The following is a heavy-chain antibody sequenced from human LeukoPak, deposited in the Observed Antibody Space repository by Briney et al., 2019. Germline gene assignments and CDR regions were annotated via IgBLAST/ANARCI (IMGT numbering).Heavy chain of an antibody. CDR2: IRSKANSYAT. D-gene: IGHD1-26*01. V-gene: IGHV3-73*01. J-gene: IGHJ4*02. CDR3: TTAAFVGATAY. CDR1: GFTFSGSA. Sequence: GGSLRLSCAASGFTFSGSAMHWVRQASGKGLEWVGRIRSKANSYATAYAASVKGRFTISRDDSKDTLYLQMNSLKSEDTAVYHCTTAAFVGATAYWGQGALVIVSS.